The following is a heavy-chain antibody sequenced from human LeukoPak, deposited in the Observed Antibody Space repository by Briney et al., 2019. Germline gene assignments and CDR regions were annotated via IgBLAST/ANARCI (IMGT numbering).Heavy chain of an antibody. CDR2: ISSRSSYI. Sequence: SGGSLRLSCAASGFTFSTYSMNWVRQAPGKGLEWVSSISSRSSYINYVDSVKGRFTISRDNAKNSLYLQMNSLRVEDTAIYYCARDQLPIAEALQYNWFDPWGQGTLVTVSS. D-gene: IGHD4-11*01. J-gene: IGHJ5*02. CDR1: GFTFSTYS. V-gene: IGHV3-21*04. CDR3: ARDQLPIAEALQYNWFDP.